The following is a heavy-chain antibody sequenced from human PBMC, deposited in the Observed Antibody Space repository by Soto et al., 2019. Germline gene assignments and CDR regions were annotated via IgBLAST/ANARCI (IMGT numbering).Heavy chain of an antibody. J-gene: IGHJ6*02. CDR3: ARTLIVRFLEWLSVGGMDYGMDV. CDR1: GFTFSSYA. CDR2: ISYDGSNK. D-gene: IGHD3-3*01. V-gene: IGHV3-30-3*01. Sequence: GGSLRLSCAASGFTFSSYAMHWVRQAPGKGPEWVAVISYDGSNKYYADSVKGRFTISRDNSKNTLYLQMNSLRAEDTAVYYCARTLIVRFLEWLSVGGMDYGMDVWGQGTTVTVSS.